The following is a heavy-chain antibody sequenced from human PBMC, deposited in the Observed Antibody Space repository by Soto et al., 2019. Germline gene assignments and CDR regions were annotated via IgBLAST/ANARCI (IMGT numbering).Heavy chain of an antibody. CDR2: ISAYNGNT. CDR3: ARDSRGGMVRGVKYEFDY. Sequence: ASVKVSCKASGYTFTSYVISWVLQTPGQGLEWMGWISAYNGNTNYAQKLQGRVTMTTDTSTSTAYMELRSLRSDDTAVYYCARDSRGGMVRGVKYEFDYWGQGTLVTVSS. J-gene: IGHJ4*02. CDR1: GYTFTSYV. V-gene: IGHV1-18*01. D-gene: IGHD3-10*01.